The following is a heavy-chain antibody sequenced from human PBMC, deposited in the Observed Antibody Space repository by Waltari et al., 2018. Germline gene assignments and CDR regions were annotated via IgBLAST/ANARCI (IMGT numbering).Heavy chain of an antibody. CDR3: AREGLDGYDWYFDL. V-gene: IGHV1-18*01. D-gene: IGHD5-18*01. CDR1: GYTFTSYG. J-gene: IGHJ2*01. CDR2: ISAYNGNT. Sequence: QVQLVQSGAEVKKPGASVTVSCKASGYTFTSYGISCFRQAPGQGLEWMGWISAYNGNTNYAQKRQGRVTMTTETSTSTAYMELRSLRSDDTAVYYCAREGLDGYDWYFDLWGRGTLVTVSS.